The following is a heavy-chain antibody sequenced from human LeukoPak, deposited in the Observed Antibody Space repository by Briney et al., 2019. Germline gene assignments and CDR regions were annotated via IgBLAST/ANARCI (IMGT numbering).Heavy chain of an antibody. CDR1: GYTFTSYG. CDR2: ISAYNGNT. J-gene: IGHJ4*02. D-gene: IGHD1-26*01. Sequence: GASVKVSCKASGYTFTSYGISWVRQAPGQGLEWMGWISAYNGNTNYAQKFQGRVTITADKSTSTAYMELSSLRSEDTAVYYCARDGLGSYFHGTGPYDYWGQGTLVTVSS. V-gene: IGHV1-18*01. CDR3: ARDGLGSYFHGTGPYDY.